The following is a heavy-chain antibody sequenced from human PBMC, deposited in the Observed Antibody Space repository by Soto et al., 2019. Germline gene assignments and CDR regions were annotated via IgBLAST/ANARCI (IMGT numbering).Heavy chain of an antibody. CDR1: GYTFTGYY. CDR2: INPNSGGT. Sequence: ASVNVSCKSSGYTFTGYYMHWGREAPGQGLEWMGWINPNSGGTNYAQKFQGRVTMTRDTSISTAYMELSRLRSDDTAVYYCAGGTYDSSGYRTNTNFDYWGQGTLVTVSS. D-gene: IGHD3-22*01. CDR3: AGGTYDSSGYRTNTNFDY. J-gene: IGHJ4*02. V-gene: IGHV1-2*02.